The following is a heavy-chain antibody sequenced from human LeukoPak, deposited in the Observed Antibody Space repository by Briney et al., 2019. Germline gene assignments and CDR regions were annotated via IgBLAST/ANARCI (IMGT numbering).Heavy chain of an antibody. CDR1: GGSFSGYY. Sequence: SETLSLTCAVYGGSFSGYYWSWIRQPPGKGLEWIGEINHSGSTNYNPSLESRVTISVDTSKNQFSLKLSSVTAADTAVYYCARGIAAAGTIDPGYWGQGTLVTVSS. CDR3: ARGIAAAGTIDPGY. CDR2: INHSGST. V-gene: IGHV4-34*01. D-gene: IGHD6-13*01. J-gene: IGHJ4*02.